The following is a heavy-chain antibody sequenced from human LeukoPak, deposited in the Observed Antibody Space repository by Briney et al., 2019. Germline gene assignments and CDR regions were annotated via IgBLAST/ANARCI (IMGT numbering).Heavy chain of an antibody. J-gene: IGHJ4*02. D-gene: IGHD1/OR15-1a*01. CDR3: ARWSGWNRPQYYFDY. CDR1: GASVSSRSYY. V-gene: IGHV4-39*07. CDR2: INHSGST. Sequence: KTSETLSLTCSISGASVSSRSYYWGWVRQPPGKGLEWIGEINHSGSTNYNPSLKSRVTISVDTSKNQFSLKLSSVTAADTAVYYCARWSGWNRPQYYFDYWGQGTLVTVSS.